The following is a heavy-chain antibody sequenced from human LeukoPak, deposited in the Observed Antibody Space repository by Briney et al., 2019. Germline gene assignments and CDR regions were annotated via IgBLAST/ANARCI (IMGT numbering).Heavy chain of an antibody. CDR1: GFTFSSYA. CDR3: AKSPNHYDSSGYSPPEYFQH. CDR2: ISGSGGST. J-gene: IGHJ1*01. D-gene: IGHD3-22*01. Sequence: GGSLRLSCAASGFTFSSYAMRWVRQAPGKGLEWVSAISGSGGSTYYADSVKGRFTISRDNSKNTLYLQMNSLRAEDTAVYYCAKSPNHYDSSGYSPPEYFQHWGQGTLVTVSS. V-gene: IGHV3-23*01.